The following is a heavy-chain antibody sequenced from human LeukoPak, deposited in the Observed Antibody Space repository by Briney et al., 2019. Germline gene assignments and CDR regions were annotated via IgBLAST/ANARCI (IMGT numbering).Heavy chain of an antibody. J-gene: IGHJ4*02. V-gene: IGHV1-2*02. D-gene: IGHD3-9*01. CDR2: INPNSGGT. CDR3: VKSSDWYLEY. Sequence: ASMKLSCKASGYSFISYYIHWVRQAPGQGLTWMGWINPNSGGTNYAQNFQGRVTLTRDTTISTAYMELSRLRSDDTAVYYCVKSSDWYLEYWGQGTLVTVSS. CDR1: GYSFISYY.